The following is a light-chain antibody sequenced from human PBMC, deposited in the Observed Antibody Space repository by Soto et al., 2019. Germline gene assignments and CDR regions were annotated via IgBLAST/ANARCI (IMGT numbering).Light chain of an antibody. CDR1: QSVGSN. CDR3: QQYNNWPPDRT. J-gene: IGKJ1*01. CDR2: GAS. V-gene: IGKV3-15*01. Sequence: EIVMTQSPATLSVSPGERATLSCRASQSVGSNLAWYQQKPGQAPRLLIYGASTRATGIPARFNGSGSGTEFAPTISSMQSEDFAIYFCQQYNNWPPDRTFGQGTKVEIK.